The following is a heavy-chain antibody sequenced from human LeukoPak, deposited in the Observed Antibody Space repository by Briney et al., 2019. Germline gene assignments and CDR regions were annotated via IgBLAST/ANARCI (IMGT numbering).Heavy chain of an antibody. CDR3: ARHRNDDHLWFGELFDDY. D-gene: IGHD3-10*01. J-gene: IGHJ4*02. V-gene: IGHV4-39*01. CDR1: GGSISSSSYY. CDR2: IYYSGST. Sequence: PSETLSLTCAVSGGSISSSSYYWGWIRQPPGKGLEWIGSIYYSGSTYYNPSLKSRVTISVDTSKNQFSLKLSSVTAADTAVYYCARHRNDDHLWFGELFDDYWGQGTLVTVSS.